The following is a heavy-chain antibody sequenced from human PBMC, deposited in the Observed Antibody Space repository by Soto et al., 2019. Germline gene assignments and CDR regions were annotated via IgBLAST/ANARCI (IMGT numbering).Heavy chain of an antibody. J-gene: IGHJ4*02. CDR3: AKVVTMVRGVILGPYYFDY. D-gene: IGHD3-10*01. CDR1: GFTFSSYA. CDR2: ISGSGGST. Sequence: GGSLRLSCAASGFTFSSYAMSWVRQAPGKGLEWVSAISGSGGSTYYADSVKGRFTISRDNSKNTLYLQMNSLRAEDTAVYYCAKVVTMVRGVILGPYYFDYWGQGTLVTVSS. V-gene: IGHV3-23*01.